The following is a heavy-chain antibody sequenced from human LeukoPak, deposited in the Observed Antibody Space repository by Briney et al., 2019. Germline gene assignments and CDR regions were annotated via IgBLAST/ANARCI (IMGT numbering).Heavy chain of an antibody. CDR3: ARVGHPGAFDI. Sequence: ASVKASCKASGYTFTNYFMHWVRQAPGQGLEWMGIITPNDGGTSYAQRFQGRVTMTRDTSTSTVHMELSSLRSEDTAVYYCARVGHPGAFDIWGQGTMVTVSS. J-gene: IGHJ3*02. V-gene: IGHV1-46*01. CDR1: GYTFTNYF. CDR2: ITPNDGGT.